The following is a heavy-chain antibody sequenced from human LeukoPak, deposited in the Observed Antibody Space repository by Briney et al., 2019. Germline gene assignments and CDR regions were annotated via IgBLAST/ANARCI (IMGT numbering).Heavy chain of an antibody. Sequence: PGGSLRLSCAASGFTFTSYSVTWVRQAPGKGLEWVSYISSSSSYIYYADSVKGRFTISRDNSKNTLYLQMNSLRVEGTAIYYCAKNALLGHPYYYMDVWGKGTTVTVSS. CDR3: AKNALLGHPYYYMDV. D-gene: IGHD2-15*01. J-gene: IGHJ6*03. V-gene: IGHV3-21*04. CDR2: ISSSSSYI. CDR1: GFTFTSYS.